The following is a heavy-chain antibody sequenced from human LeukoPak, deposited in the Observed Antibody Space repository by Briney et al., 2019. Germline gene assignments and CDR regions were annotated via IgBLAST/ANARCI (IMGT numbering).Heavy chain of an antibody. CDR1: GFAFTTYG. J-gene: IGHJ4*02. CDR2: IRYDGSNK. CDR3: ANIPVPGNIRDY. D-gene: IGHD2-2*01. V-gene: IGHV3-30*02. Sequence: GGSLRLSCAASGFAFTTYGMHWVRQTPGMGLEWVAFIRYDGSNKYYADSVKGRFTISRDNSKNTLYLQMDSLRAEDTAVYYCANIPVPGNIRDYWGQGTLVTVSS.